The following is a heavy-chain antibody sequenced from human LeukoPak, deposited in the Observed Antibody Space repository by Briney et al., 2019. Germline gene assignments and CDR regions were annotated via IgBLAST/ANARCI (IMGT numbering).Heavy chain of an antibody. V-gene: IGHV1-69*05. J-gene: IGHJ5*02. CDR1: GGTFSSYA. D-gene: IGHD3-10*01. CDR3: ARGGPFRGVALGQNKNWFDP. CDR2: IIPIFGTA. Sequence: ASVKVSYKASGGTFSSYAISWVLQAPGQGLEWMGGIIPIFGTANYAQKFQGRVTITTDESTSTAYMELSSLRSEDTAVYYCARGGPFRGVALGQNKNWFDPWGQGTLVTVSS.